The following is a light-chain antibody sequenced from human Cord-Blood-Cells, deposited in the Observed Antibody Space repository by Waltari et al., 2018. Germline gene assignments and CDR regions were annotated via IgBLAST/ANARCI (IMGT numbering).Light chain of an antibody. CDR3: QQFNSYPPT. J-gene: IGKJ4*01. Sequence: AIQLTQSPSSLSASVGDRVTITCRESQGITSALVWYQQKPGKAPKLLIYDASSLESWVPSRFIGSGSVTDFTLTISSLQPEDFATYYCQQFNSYPPTFGGGTKVEIK. CDR1: QGITSA. CDR2: DAS. V-gene: IGKV1-13*02.